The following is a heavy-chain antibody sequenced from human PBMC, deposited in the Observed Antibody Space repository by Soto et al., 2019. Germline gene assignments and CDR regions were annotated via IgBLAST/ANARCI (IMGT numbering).Heavy chain of an antibody. Sequence: EVQLVESGGGLVQPGGSLRLSCAASGFTFSSYDMHWVRQATGEGLEWVSGIGTAGDTYYPGSVKGRFTISRENAKTSLDLQMNSLRAGDTAVYYCTRGGRVYYDSSSPLFDYWGQGTLVTVSS. V-gene: IGHV3-13*01. CDR2: IGTAGDT. CDR3: TRGGRVYYDSSSPLFDY. D-gene: IGHD3-22*01. J-gene: IGHJ4*02. CDR1: GFTFSSYD.